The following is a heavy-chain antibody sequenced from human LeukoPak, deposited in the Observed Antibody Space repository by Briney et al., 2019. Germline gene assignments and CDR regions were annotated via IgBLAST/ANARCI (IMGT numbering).Heavy chain of an antibody. V-gene: IGHV3-21*01. CDR2: ISSSSSYI. CDR1: GFTFSSYS. CDR3: AITPGYSYGYGMDV. Sequence: GGSLRLSCAASGFTFSSYSMNWVRQAPGKGLEWVSSISSSSSYIYYADSVKGRFTISRDHAKNSLYLQMNSLRAEDTAVYYCAITPGYSYGYGMDVWGQGTTVTVSS. J-gene: IGHJ6*02. D-gene: IGHD5-18*01.